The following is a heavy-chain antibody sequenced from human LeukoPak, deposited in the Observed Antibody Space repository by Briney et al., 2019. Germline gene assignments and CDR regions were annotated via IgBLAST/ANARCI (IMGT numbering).Heavy chain of an antibody. CDR3: ARVADQQLLALGY. V-gene: IGHV4-34*01. J-gene: IGHJ4*02. CDR2: INHSGST. D-gene: IGHD1-26*01. CDR1: GGSFSGCY. Sequence: SETLSLTCAVYGGSFSGCYWSWIRQPPGKGLEWIGEINHSGSTNYNPSLKSRVTISVDTSKNQFSLKLSSVTAADTAVYYCARVADQQLLALGYWGQGTLVTVSS.